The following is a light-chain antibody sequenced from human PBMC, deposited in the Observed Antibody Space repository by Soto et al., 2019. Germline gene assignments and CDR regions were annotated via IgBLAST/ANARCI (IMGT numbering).Light chain of an antibody. Sequence: DIQMTQSPSSLSASVGDRVTITCRANQSISSYLNWYQQKPGKAPKLLIYAASSLQSGVPSRLSGSGSGTDFTLTISSLQPEDFATYYCQQSYSTPRTFGQGTKVDIK. CDR1: QSISSY. V-gene: IGKV1-39*01. CDR3: QQSYSTPRT. CDR2: AAS. J-gene: IGKJ1*01.